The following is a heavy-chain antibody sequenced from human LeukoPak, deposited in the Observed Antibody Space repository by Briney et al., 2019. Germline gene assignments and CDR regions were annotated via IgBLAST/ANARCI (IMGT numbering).Heavy chain of an antibody. V-gene: IGHV4-34*01. J-gene: IGHJ6*03. CDR3: ARGDIVIVPAARKGYYYMDV. CDR1: GGSFSGYY. Sequence: SETLSLTCAVYGGSFSGYYWSWIRPPPGKGLEWIGEINHSGSTNYNPSLKSRVTISVDTSKNQFSLKLSSVTAADAAVYYCARGDIVIVPAARKGYYYMDVWGKGTTVTVSS. CDR2: INHSGST. D-gene: IGHD2-2*01.